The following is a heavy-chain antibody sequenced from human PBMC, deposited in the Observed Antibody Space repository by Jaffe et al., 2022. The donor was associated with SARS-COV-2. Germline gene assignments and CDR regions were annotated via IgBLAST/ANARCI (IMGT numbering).Heavy chain of an antibody. V-gene: IGHV4-61*01. CDR1: GGSVSSGSYY. CDR3: ASGETMIPVG. J-gene: IGHJ4*02. D-gene: IGHD3-22*01. Sequence: QVQLQESGPGLVKPSETLSLTCTVSGGSVSSGSYYWSWIRQPPGKGLEWIGYIYYSGSTNYNPSLKSRVTISVDTSKNQFSLKLSSVTAADTAVYYCASGETMIPVGWGQGTLVTVSS. CDR2: IYYSGST.